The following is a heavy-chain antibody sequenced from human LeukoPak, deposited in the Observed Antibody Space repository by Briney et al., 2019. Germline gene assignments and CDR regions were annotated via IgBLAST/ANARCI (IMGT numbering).Heavy chain of an antibody. CDR2: IYHSGST. Sequence: SETLSLTCTVSGGSISSGGYYWSWIRQPPGKGLEWIGYIYHSGSTYYNPSLKSRVTISVDRSKNQFSLKLSSVTAADTAVYYCARAVAVAGPFRGAFDIWGQGTMVTVSS. D-gene: IGHD6-19*01. J-gene: IGHJ3*02. CDR1: GGSISSGGYY. V-gene: IGHV4-30-2*01. CDR3: ARAVAVAGPFRGAFDI.